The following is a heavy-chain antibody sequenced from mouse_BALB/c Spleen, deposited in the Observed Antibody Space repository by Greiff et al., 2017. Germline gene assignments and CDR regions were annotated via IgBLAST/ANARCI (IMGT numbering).Heavy chain of an antibody. Sequence: EVHLVESGGGLVQPGGSRKLSCAASGFTFSSFGMHWVRQAPVKGLEWVAYISSGSSTIYYADTVKGRFTISRDNPKNTLFLQMTSLRSEDTAMYYCARLGYYAMDYWGQGTSVTVSS. CDR3: ARLGYYAMDY. CDR1: GFTFSSFG. J-gene: IGHJ4*01. V-gene: IGHV5-17*02. D-gene: IGHD4-1*01. CDR2: ISSGSSTI.